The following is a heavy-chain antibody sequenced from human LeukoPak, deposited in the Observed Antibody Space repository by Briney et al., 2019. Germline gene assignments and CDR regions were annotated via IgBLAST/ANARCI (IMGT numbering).Heavy chain of an antibody. CDR3: ARASKWELIFDY. V-gene: IGHV4-31*03. CDR2: IYYSGST. D-gene: IGHD1-26*01. CDR1: GGSISSGGYY. Sequence: SQTLSLTCTVSGGSISSGGYYWSWIRQHPGKGLEWIGYIYYSGSTYYNPSLKSRVTISVDTSKNQFSLKLSSVTAADTAVYYCARASKWELIFDYWGQGTLVTVSS. J-gene: IGHJ4*02.